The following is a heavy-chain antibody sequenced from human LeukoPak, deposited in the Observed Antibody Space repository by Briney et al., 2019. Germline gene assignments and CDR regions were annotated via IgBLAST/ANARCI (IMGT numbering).Heavy chain of an antibody. J-gene: IGHJ4*02. CDR1: GGSISSGSYY. Sequence: PSQTLSLTCTVSGGSISSGSYYWSWIRQHPGKGLEWIGYIHYTGSTDYNPSLKSRVTISVDTSKNQFSLKVSSVTAADTAVYYCARDRWLGYWGQGTLVTVSS. D-gene: IGHD5-18*01. V-gene: IGHV4-31*03. CDR3: ARDRWLGY. CDR2: IHYTGST.